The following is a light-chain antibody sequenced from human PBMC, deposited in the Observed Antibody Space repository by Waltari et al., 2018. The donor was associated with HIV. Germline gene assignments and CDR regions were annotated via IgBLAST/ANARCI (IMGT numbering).Light chain of an antibody. CDR3: SSYRSSTTWV. CDR2: EVT. CDR1: SSDIGGYNY. V-gene: IGLV2-14*01. J-gene: IGLJ3*02. Sequence: QSALTQPASVSGSPGQSITISCTGTSSDIGGYNYVSWYRQHPGKAPKLMIYEVTNRPSGVSNRFSGSKSGTTAFLTISGLQAEDEAAYYCSSYRSSTTWVFGGGTKLTV.